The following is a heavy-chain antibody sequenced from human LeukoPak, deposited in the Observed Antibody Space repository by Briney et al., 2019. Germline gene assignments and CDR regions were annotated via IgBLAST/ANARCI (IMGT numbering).Heavy chain of an antibody. CDR2: ISYDGSNK. CDR3: ARDKVGGLELTPTYYFDY. J-gene: IGHJ4*02. D-gene: IGHD1-7*01. CDR1: GFTFSSYA. V-gene: IGHV3-30-3*01. Sequence: GRSLRLSCAASGFTFSSYAIHWVRQAPGKGLEWVAVISYDGSNKYYADSVKGRFTISRDNSKNTLYLQMNSLRAEDTAVYYCARDKVGGLELTPTYYFDYWGQGTLVTVSS.